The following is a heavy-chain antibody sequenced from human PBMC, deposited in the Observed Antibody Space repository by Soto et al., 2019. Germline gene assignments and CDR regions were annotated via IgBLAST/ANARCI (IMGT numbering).Heavy chain of an antibody. Sequence: EAQLLESGGGLVQPGGSLRVSCAASRFTFGSYWMSWVRQAPGKGLEWVANINQDGGEKYYVDSVKDRFTISRDNAKNSLYLQMDRLTEDDTAVYYCARDSSEGYDLPWCRGTLVTVSS. J-gene: IGHJ4*02. V-gene: IGHV3-7*01. D-gene: IGHD5-12*01. CDR2: INQDGGEK. CDR1: RFTFGSYW. CDR3: ARDSSEGYDLP.